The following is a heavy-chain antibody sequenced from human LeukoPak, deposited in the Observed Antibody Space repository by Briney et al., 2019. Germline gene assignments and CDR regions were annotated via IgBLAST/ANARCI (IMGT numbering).Heavy chain of an antibody. CDR2: IYTSGST. V-gene: IGHV4-4*07. J-gene: IGHJ6*03. CDR3: ARERRYYYYYYMDV. CDR1: GGSISSYY. Sequence: SETLSLTCTVSGGSISSYYWSWIRQPAGKGLEWIGRIYTSGSTNYNPSLKSRVTMSVDTSKNQFSLKLSSVTAADTAVYYCARERRYYYYYYMDVWGKGTTVTISS.